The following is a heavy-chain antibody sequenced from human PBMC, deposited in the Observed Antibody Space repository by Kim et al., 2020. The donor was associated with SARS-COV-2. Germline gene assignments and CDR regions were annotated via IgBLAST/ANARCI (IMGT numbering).Heavy chain of an antibody. J-gene: IGHJ5*02. Sequence: GGSLRLSCAPSGFTFSSYAMHWVRQAPGKGLEWVALISYDGSNKYYVDSVKGRFTISRDNSKNTLYLQMNSLRPEDTAVYYCARGGDSSRWLNWFDPWGHGTLCTVSA. D-gene: IGHD6-13*01. CDR2: ISYDGSNK. CDR3: ARGGDSSRWLNWFDP. V-gene: IGHV3-30*04. CDR1: GFTFSSYA.